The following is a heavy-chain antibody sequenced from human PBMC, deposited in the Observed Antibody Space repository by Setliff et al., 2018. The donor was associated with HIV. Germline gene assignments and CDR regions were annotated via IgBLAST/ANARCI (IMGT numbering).Heavy chain of an antibody. Sequence: ASVKVSCKASGYTFSTYAIHWVRQAPGQRLEWMGWINAGNGNTKYSQKFQGRVTITRDTSASTAYMELSSLRSEDTAVYYCAREGKFRYYYYMDVWGKGTTVTVSS. J-gene: IGHJ6*03. CDR3: AREGKFRYYYYMDV. D-gene: IGHD3-10*01. CDR2: INAGNGNT. CDR1: GYTFSTYA. V-gene: IGHV1-3*01.